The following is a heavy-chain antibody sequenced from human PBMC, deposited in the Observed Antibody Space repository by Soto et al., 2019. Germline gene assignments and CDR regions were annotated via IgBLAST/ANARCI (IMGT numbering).Heavy chain of an antibody. CDR3: ARCQTTVTTLDY. CDR1: GGSISSGGYS. Sequence: QLQLQESGSGLVKPSQTLSLTCAVSGGSISSGGYSWYWIRQPPGKGLEWIGYIYHSGSTFYNQSLTSRVTISVDRSKNQFSLKLSSVTAADTAVYYCARCQTTVTTLDYWGQGTLLTVSS. V-gene: IGHV4-30-2*01. D-gene: IGHD4-17*01. J-gene: IGHJ4*02. CDR2: IYHSGST.